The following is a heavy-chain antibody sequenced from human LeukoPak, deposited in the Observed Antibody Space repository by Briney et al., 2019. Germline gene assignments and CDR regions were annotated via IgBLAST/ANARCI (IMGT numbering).Heavy chain of an antibody. D-gene: IGHD6-13*01. CDR2: MNPNSGNT. V-gene: IGHV1-8*03. Sequence: ASVKVSCKASGYTFTSHDINWVRQATGQGLEWMGWMNPNSGNTGYAQKFQGRVTITRNTSISTAYMELSSLRSEDTAVYYCARDQIRGIAARYDAFDIWGQGTMVTVSS. CDR1: GYTFTSHD. J-gene: IGHJ3*02. CDR3: ARDQIRGIAARYDAFDI.